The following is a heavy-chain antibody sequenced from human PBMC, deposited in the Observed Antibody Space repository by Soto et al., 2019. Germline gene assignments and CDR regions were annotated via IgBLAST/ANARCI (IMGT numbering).Heavy chain of an antibody. CDR2: ISSSSSTI. CDR3: ARGRGYDFWSGYYTDY. D-gene: IGHD3-3*01. J-gene: IGHJ4*02. Sequence: GGSLRLSCAASGFTFSSYSMNWVRQAPGKGLEWVSYISSSSSTIYYADSVKGRFTISRDNAKNSLYLQMNSLRDEDTAVYYCARGRGYDFWSGYYTDYWGQGTLVTVSS. V-gene: IGHV3-48*02. CDR1: GFTFSSYS.